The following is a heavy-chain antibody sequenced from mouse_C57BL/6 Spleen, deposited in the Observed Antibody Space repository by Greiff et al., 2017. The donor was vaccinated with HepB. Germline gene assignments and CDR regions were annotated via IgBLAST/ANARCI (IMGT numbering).Heavy chain of an antibody. D-gene: IGHD1-1*01. CDR2: ISSGGDYI. Sequence: EVKLMESGEGLVKPGGSLKLSCAASGFTFSSYAMSWVRQTPEKRLEWVAYISSGGDYIYYADTVKGRFTISRDNARNTLYLQMSSLKSEDTAMYYCTREDGSPAWFAYWGQGTLVTVSA. CDR1: GFTFSSYA. V-gene: IGHV5-9-1*02. CDR3: TREDGSPAWFAY. J-gene: IGHJ3*01.